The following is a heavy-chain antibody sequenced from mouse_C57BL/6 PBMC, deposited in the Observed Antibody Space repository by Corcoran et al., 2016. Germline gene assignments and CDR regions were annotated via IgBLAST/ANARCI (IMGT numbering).Heavy chain of an antibody. CDR2: INPNNGGT. V-gene: IGHV1-26*01. J-gene: IGHJ2*01. CDR1: GYTFTDYY. CDR3: AIPTGTN. Sequence: EVQLQQSGPELVKPGASVKISCKASGYTFTDYYMNWVKQSHGKSLEWIGDINPNNGGTSYNQKFKGKATLTVDKSSSTAYMELRSLTSEDSAGYYCAIPTGTNWGQGTTLTVSS. D-gene: IGHD4-1*02.